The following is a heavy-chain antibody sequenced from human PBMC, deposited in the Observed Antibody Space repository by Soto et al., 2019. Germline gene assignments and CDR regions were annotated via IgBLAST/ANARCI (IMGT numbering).Heavy chain of an antibody. J-gene: IGHJ5*02. D-gene: IGHD6-19*01. Sequence: KPSETLSLTCAVYGGSFSGYYWSWIRQPPGKGLEWIGEINHSGSTNYNPSLKSRVTISVDTSKNQFSLKLSSVTAADTAVYYCARARGQWLVRGNWFDPWGQGTLVTVSS. CDR1: GGSFSGYY. CDR2: INHSGST. CDR3: ARARGQWLVRGNWFDP. V-gene: IGHV4-34*01.